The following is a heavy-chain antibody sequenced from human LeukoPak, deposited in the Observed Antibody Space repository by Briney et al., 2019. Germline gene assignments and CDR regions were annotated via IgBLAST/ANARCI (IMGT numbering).Heavy chain of an antibody. V-gene: IGHV3-9*01. CDR3: AKDVIAQLAPYCFDY. D-gene: IGHD6-13*01. CDR1: GFTFDDYA. Sequence: PGGSLRLSCAASGFTFDDYAMHWVRQAPGKGLEWVSGISWNSGSIGYADSVKGRFTISRDNAKNSLYLQMNSLRAEDTALYYCAKDVIAQLAPYCFDYWGQGTLVTVSS. J-gene: IGHJ4*02. CDR2: ISWNSGSI.